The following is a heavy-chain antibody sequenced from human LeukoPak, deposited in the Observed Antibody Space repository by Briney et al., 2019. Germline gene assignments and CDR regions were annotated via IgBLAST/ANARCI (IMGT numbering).Heavy chain of an antibody. CDR1: GGSISSGGYY. J-gene: IGHJ5*02. V-gene: IGHV4-31*03. D-gene: IGHD2-21*02. CDR2: IYYSGST. CDR3: ARPIAYCGGDCYSRASFWFDP. Sequence: SETLSLTCTVSGGSISSGGYYWSWIRQHPGKGLEWIGYIYYSGSTYYNPSLKSRVTISVDTSKNQFSLKLSSVTAADTAVYYCARPIAYCGGDCYSRASFWFDPWGQGTLVTVSS.